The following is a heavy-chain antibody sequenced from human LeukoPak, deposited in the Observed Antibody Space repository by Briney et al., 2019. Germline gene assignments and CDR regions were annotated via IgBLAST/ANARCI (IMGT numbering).Heavy chain of an antibody. CDR1: GYSFTSYW. J-gene: IGHJ6*02. V-gene: IGHV5-51*01. Sequence: GESLKISCKGSGYSFTSYWIGWVRQMPGKGLEWMGIIYPGDSDTRYSPSFQGQVTISADKSISTAYLQWSSLKASDTAMYYCARHGYCSGGNCFVTNYNYYGMDVWGQGTTVTVSS. CDR2: IYPGDSDT. D-gene: IGHD2-15*01. CDR3: ARHGYCSGGNCFVTNYNYYGMDV.